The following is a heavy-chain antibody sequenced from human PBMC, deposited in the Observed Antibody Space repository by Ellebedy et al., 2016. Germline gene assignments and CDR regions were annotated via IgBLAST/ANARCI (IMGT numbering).Heavy chain of an antibody. V-gene: IGHV4-34*01. CDR2: INHSGST. Sequence: SETLSLTCAVYGGSFSGYYWSWIRQPPGKGLEWIGEINHSGSTNYNPSLKSRVTISVDTSKKQFSLNLTSVSAADTAVYNCECKWELPYMDVWGKGTTVTVSS. J-gene: IGHJ6*03. CDR1: GGSFSGYY. CDR3: ECKWELPYMDV. D-gene: IGHD1-26*01.